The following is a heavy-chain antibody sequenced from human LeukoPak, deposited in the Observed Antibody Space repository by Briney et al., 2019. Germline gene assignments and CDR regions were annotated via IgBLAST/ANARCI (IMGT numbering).Heavy chain of an antibody. V-gene: IGHV1-46*01. CDR1: GYTFTSYY. CDR3: ARPLTPTDSSGYGYYFDY. J-gene: IGHJ4*02. CDR2: INPSGGST. D-gene: IGHD3-22*01. Sequence: ASVKVSCKASGYTFTSYYIHWVRQAPGQGLEWIGIINPSGGSTSYAQKFQGRVTMTRDTSTSTVYMELSSLRSEDTAVYYCARPLTPTDSSGYGYYFDYWGQGTLVTVSS.